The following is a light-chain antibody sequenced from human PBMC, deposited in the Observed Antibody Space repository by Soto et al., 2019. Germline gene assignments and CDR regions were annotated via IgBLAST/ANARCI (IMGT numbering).Light chain of an antibody. CDR2: STY. V-gene: IGKV1-17*01. Sequence: DIQMTQSPSSLSASVGDRVTITCRASQDIGHDLGWYQQKPGKAPKRLIYSTYSLQTGVPSRFSGSGSGTDFSLIISLLQPEDSATYFCLQHNSYPRTFGQGTKVEV. J-gene: IGKJ1*01. CDR1: QDIGHD. CDR3: LQHNSYPRT.